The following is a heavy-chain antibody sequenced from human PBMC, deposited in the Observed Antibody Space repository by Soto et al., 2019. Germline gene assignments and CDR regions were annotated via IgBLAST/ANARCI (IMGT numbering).Heavy chain of an antibody. D-gene: IGHD2-15*01. CDR2: INHSGST. CDR3: ARGPIGVAAIQYYYYYGMDV. CDR1: GGSFSGYY. V-gene: IGHV4-34*01. Sequence: SETLSLTCAVYGGSFSGYYWSWIRQPPGKRLEWIGEINHSGSTNYNPSLKSRVTISVDTSKNQFSLKLSSVTAADTAVYYCARGPIGVAAIQYYYYYGMDVWGQGTTVTVSS. J-gene: IGHJ6*02.